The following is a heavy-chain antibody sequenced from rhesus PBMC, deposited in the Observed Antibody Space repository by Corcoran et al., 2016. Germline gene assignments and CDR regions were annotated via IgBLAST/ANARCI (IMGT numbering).Heavy chain of an antibody. Sequence: QVQLVQSGAEVKKPGSSVKVSCKASGYTFTDYYMHWVRQAPRQGLEGMGWINPYNDNTKDAQKSQGRVTMTIETSTSTAYMELSSLRSEDTAVYYCAREGGQQLFYGLDSWGQGVVVTVSS. CDR3: AREGGQQLFYGLDS. V-gene: IGHV1S2*01. J-gene: IGHJ6*01. D-gene: IGHD6-43*01. CDR2: INPYNDNT. CDR1: GYTFTDYY.